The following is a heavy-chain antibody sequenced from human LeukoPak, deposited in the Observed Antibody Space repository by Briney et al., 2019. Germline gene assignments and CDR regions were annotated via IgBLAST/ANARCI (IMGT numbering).Heavy chain of an antibody. Sequence: GGSLRLSCAASGFTFSSYAMSWVRQAPGKGLEWVSAISGSGGSTYYADSVKGRFTISRDNSKNTLYLQMNSLRAEDTAVYYCAKAFGGYCSSTSCPKGPEIMGFDYWGQGTLVTVSS. CDR1: GFTFSSYA. D-gene: IGHD2-2*01. CDR2: ISGSGGST. V-gene: IGHV3-23*01. CDR3: AKAFGGYCSSTSCPKGPEIMGFDY. J-gene: IGHJ4*02.